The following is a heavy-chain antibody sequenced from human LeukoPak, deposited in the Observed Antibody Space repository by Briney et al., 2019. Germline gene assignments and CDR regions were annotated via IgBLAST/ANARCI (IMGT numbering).Heavy chain of an antibody. J-gene: IGHJ4*02. D-gene: IGHD1-26*01. CDR1: GFTLSNYW. CDR2: INNDGNLKTDGRDT. V-gene: IGHV3-74*01. CDR3: ARDSGSYLRPLHFDY. Sequence: PGGSLRLSCAASGFTLSNYWMIHWVRQVPGKGLQWVSRINNDGNLKTDGRDTGYADSVKGRFTISTDNAKNTLYLQMNSLRAEDTAVYYCARDSGSYLRPLHFDYWGQGTLVTVSS.